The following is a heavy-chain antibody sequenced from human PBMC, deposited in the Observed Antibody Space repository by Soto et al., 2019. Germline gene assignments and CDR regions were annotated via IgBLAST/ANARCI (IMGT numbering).Heavy chain of an antibody. CDR1: GFTFSSYA. D-gene: IGHD6-19*01. CDR2: ISGSGGST. V-gene: IGHV3-23*01. CDR3: SKGLHPVTLWTQGWFCY. J-gene: IGHJ4*02. Sequence: EVQLLESGGGLVQPGGSLRLSCAASGFTFSSYAMSWVRQAPGKGLEWVSAISGSGGSTYYADSVKGRFTISRDNSKNTLYLQMISLRAEDTAVYYCSKGLHPVTLWTQGWFCYWGQGTLVTVSS.